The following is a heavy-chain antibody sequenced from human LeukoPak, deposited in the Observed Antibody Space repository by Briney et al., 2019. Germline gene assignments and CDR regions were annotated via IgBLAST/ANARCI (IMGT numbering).Heavy chain of an antibody. J-gene: IGHJ3*02. CDR2: ISYDGSNK. CDR3: AKPYYYDSSGYYPRSKHDAFDI. CDR1: GFAFSSYG. V-gene: IGHV3-30*18. D-gene: IGHD3-22*01. Sequence: GGSLRLSCAASGFAFSSYGMHWVRQAPGKGLEWVAVISYDGSNKYYADSVKGRFTISRDNSKNTLYLQMNSLRAEDTAVYYCAKPYYYDSSGYYPRSKHDAFDIWGQGTMVTVSS.